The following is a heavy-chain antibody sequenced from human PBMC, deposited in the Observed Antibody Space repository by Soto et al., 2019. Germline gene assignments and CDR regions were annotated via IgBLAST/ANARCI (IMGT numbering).Heavy chain of an antibody. J-gene: IGHJ6*02. V-gene: IGHV1-8*01. D-gene: IGHD3-3*01. CDR3: ARGGLNYDFWSGYYTVWSYYYCMAV. CDR2: MNPNSGNT. CDR1: GYTFTSYD. Sequence: QVQLVQSGAEVKKPGASVKVSCKASGYTFTSYDINWVRQATGQGLEWMGWMNPNSGNTGYAQKFQGRVTMTRNTSISTSYMELSSLRSEDTAVYYCARGGLNYDFWSGYYTVWSYYYCMAVWGQGTTVTVSS.